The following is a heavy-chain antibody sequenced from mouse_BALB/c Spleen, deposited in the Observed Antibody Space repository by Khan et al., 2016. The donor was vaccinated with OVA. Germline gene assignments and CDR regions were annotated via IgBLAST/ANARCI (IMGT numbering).Heavy chain of an antibody. V-gene: IGHV2-2*02. CDR1: GFPLTSYG. CDR3: ARIFIGTTDYAMDY. J-gene: IGHJ4*01. Sequence: QVQLKESGPGLVQPSQSLSITCKVSGFPLTSYGVHWVRQSPGKGLEWMGVIWRGGSTDYNAAFISRLSISKDNSKSQVFFKMNSLQANDTAIYYCARIFIGTTDYAMDYWGQGTLVTVSA. D-gene: IGHD2-14*01. CDR2: IWRGGST.